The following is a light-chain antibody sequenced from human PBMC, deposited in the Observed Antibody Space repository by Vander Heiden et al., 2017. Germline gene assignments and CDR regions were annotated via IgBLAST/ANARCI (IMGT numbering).Light chain of an antibody. CDR2: WAS. CDR3: QQDDSTPLT. J-gene: IGKJ4*01. V-gene: IGKV4-1*01. Sequence: DIVMTQSPDSLAVSLGERATINCKSSQSVLYSSNNQNYLAWHQQKPGQPTKLLIYWASNRVCEVPDQYSGSGSGTDFTLTIRSLPAENVAVYYFQQDDSTPLTFGGGTKVEIK. CDR1: QSVLYSSNNQNY.